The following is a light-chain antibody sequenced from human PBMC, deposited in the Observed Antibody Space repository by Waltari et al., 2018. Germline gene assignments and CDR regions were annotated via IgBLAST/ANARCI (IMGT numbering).Light chain of an antibody. Sequence: QSALKQPPSVSGSPGQSVTISCAGTSSDVGCCNRVSWYQQPPGSAPQLMIFEVNNRPEGCPYRFSGSICGNTASLTISGLQAEDEADYYCSSYTTSDTLIFGGGTKLTVL. CDR2: EVN. V-gene: IGLV2-18*02. J-gene: IGLJ2*01. CDR3: SSYTTSDTLI. CDR1: SSDVGCCNR.